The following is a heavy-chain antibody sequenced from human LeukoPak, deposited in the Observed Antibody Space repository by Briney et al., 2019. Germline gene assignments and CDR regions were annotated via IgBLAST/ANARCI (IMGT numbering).Heavy chain of an antibody. D-gene: IGHD4-17*01. CDR1: GGSISSDDYY. CDR2: FYYSGST. CDR3: ARDYGDHAFDC. J-gene: IGHJ4*02. V-gene: IGHV4-39*02. Sequence: ASETLSLTCTVSGGSISSDDYYWGWIRQPPGKGLEWIGSFYYSGSTYYNPSLKSRVTISVDTSKNQFSLKLSSVTAADTAVYFCARDYGDHAFDCWGQGTLVTVSS.